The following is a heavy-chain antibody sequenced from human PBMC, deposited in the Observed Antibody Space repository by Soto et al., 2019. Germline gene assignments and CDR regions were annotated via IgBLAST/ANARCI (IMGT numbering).Heavy chain of an antibody. D-gene: IGHD2-15*01. Sequence: ESGGGLVKPGGSLRLSCAASGFTFSDYYMSWIRQAPGKGLEWVSYISSSGSTIYYADSVKGRFTISRDNAKNSLYLQMNSLRADDTAVYYCARDLVDCSGGSCYEYWFDPWGQGTLVTVSS. V-gene: IGHV3-11*01. J-gene: IGHJ5*02. CDR2: ISSSGSTI. CDR1: GFTFSDYY. CDR3: ARDLVDCSGGSCYEYWFDP.